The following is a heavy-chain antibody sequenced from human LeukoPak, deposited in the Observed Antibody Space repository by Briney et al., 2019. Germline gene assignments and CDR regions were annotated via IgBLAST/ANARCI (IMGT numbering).Heavy chain of an antibody. Sequence: GGSLRLSCAASGFTFSSYAMSWVRQAPGKGLEWVSAISGSGGSTYYADSVKGRFTISRDNSKNTLYLQMNSLRAVDTAVYYCAKVPRHYYGSGSFDYWGQGTLVTVSS. J-gene: IGHJ4*02. V-gene: IGHV3-23*01. D-gene: IGHD3-10*01. CDR3: AKVPRHYYGSGSFDY. CDR1: GFTFSSYA. CDR2: ISGSGGST.